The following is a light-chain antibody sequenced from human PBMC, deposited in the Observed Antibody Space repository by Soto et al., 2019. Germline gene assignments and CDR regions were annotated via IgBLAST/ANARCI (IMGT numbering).Light chain of an antibody. CDR2: DAS. J-gene: IGKJ5*01. CDR1: QDISNS. Sequence: DIXXTXXXXXLXXSVXDXXXIXFQATQDISNSVSWFQQKSGKAPKLLIYDASNLETGVPSRFSGSKSGTDFTFSISSLQPEDFATYYCQQYHNVPLTFGQGTRLEIK. CDR3: QQYHNVPLT. V-gene: IGKV1-33*01.